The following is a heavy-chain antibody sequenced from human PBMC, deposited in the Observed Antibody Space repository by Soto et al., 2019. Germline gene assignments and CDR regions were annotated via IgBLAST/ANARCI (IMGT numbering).Heavy chain of an antibody. J-gene: IGHJ4*02. D-gene: IGHD3-3*01. CDR1: GFTFSSYA. CDR3: ARGPDYDFWSGPDY. V-gene: IGHV3-30-3*01. CDR2: ISYDGSNK. Sequence: QVQLVESGGGVVQPGRSLGLSCAASGFTFSSYAMHWVRQAPGKGLEWVAVISYDGSNKYYADSVKGRFTISRDNSKNTLYLQMNSLRAEDTAVYYCARGPDYDFWSGPDYWGQGTLVTVSS.